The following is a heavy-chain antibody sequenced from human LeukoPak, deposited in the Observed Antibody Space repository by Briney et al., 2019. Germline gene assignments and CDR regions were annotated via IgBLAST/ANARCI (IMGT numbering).Heavy chain of an antibody. CDR1: GFTFSSYA. Sequence: GGSLRLSCAASGFTFSSYAMSWVRQAPGKGLEWVSAISGSGGSTYYADSVKGRFTISRDNSKNTLYLQMNSLRAEDTAVYYCANWGPIVGATEHDEYFQHWGQGTLVTVTS. D-gene: IGHD1-26*01. J-gene: IGHJ1*01. CDR3: ANWGPIVGATEHDEYFQH. V-gene: IGHV3-23*01. CDR2: ISGSGGST.